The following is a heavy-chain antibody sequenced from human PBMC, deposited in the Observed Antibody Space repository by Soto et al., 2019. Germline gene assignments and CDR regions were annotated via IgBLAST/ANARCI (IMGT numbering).Heavy chain of an antibody. CDR2: INHRGST. CDR3: ARGSRIAYVSAAGTYHVFDY. Sequence: QVQLQQGGAGLLKPSETLSLTCTVSGGPFSDFFWSWIRQPPGKGLEWIGEINHRGSTQHNPSLNRRVSMSVDPSKNQFSLKLTSVTAADTAVYYCARGSRIAYVSAAGTYHVFDYWGQGALVAVSS. CDR1: GGPFSDFF. D-gene: IGHD3-10*01. V-gene: IGHV4-34*01. J-gene: IGHJ4*02.